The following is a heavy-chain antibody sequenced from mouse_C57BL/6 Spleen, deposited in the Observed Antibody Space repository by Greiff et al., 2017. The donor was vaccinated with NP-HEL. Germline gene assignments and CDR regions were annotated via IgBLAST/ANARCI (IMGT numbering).Heavy chain of an antibody. CDR1: GFSFNTYA. Sequence: EVQLVESGGGLVQPKGSLKLSCAASGFSFNTYAMNWVRQAPGTGLEWVARIRSKSNNYATYYADSVKDRFTISRDDSESMLYLQMNNLKTEDTAMYYCVRQDYDYEAWFAYWGQGTLVTVSA. J-gene: IGHJ3*01. V-gene: IGHV10-1*01. CDR2: IRSKSNNYAT. D-gene: IGHD2-4*01. CDR3: VRQDYDYEAWFAY.